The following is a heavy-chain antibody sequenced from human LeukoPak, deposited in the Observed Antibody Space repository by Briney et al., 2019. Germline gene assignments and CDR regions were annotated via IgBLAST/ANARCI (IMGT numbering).Heavy chain of an antibody. V-gene: IGHV4-59*12. D-gene: IGHD3-10*01. CDR1: GGSTSSYY. CDR3: ARSPKARGYYYYYMDV. J-gene: IGHJ6*03. CDR2: IHYTGST. Sequence: SETLSLTCTVSGGSTSSYYWSWIRQSPGKGLECIGYIHYTGSTNYNPSLKSRVTISVDKSKNQFSLKLSSVTAADTAVYYCARSPKARGYYYYYMDVWGKGTTVTVSS.